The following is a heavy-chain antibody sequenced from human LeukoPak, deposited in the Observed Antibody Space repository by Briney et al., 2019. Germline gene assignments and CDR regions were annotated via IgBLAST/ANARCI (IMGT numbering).Heavy chain of an antibody. D-gene: IGHD2/OR15-2a*01. J-gene: IGHJ4*02. CDR1: GFTFSDYG. V-gene: IGHV3-23*01. CDR3: ARDFYDGFALDY. Sequence: PGGTLRLSCAASGFTFSDYGMAWVRPLPGKGLQWVSAISGSAHSTYYADSVRGRFTISRDNSKNSLYLQMNSLRAEDTAVYYCARDFYDGFALDYWGQGTLVTVSS. CDR2: ISGSAHST.